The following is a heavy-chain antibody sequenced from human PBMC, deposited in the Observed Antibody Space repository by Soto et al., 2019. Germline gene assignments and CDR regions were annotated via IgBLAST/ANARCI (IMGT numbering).Heavy chain of an antibody. CDR3: ARSISYNYYYYYGLDV. J-gene: IGHJ6*02. Sequence: GESLKISFECSGYKFTSYWIAWVRQMPGKGLEWMGAIYPSDSDTRYSPSFQGQVTISVDKSISTAYLQWRSLKASDTAMYYCARSISYNYYYYYGLDVWGQGTTVTVSS. D-gene: IGHD2-2*01. CDR1: GYKFTSYW. V-gene: IGHV5-51*01. CDR2: IYPSDSDT.